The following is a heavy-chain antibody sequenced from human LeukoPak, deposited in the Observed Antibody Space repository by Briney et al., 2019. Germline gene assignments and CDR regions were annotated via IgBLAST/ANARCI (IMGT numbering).Heavy chain of an antibody. V-gene: IGHV3-30*04. Sequence: GGSLRLSCAASGFTFSSYAMHWVRQAPGKGLEWVAVISYDGSNKYYADSVKGRFTISRDNSKNTLYLQMNSLRAEDTAVYYCARYYGGLYYYYYYYMDVWGKGTTVTISS. CDR3: ARYYGGLYYYYYYYMDV. D-gene: IGHD4-23*01. CDR2: ISYDGSNK. CDR1: GFTFSSYA. J-gene: IGHJ6*03.